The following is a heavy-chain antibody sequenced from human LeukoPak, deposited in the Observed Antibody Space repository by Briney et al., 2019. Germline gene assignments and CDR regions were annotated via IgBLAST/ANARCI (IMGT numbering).Heavy chain of an antibody. Sequence: GGSLRLSCAASGFTFSSYAMSWVRQAPGKGLEWVSANSGSGGSTYYADSVKGRFTISRDNFKNTLYLQMNSLRAEDTAVYYCAKGRSATIDYWGQGTLVIVSS. CDR1: GFTFSSYA. CDR3: AKGRSATIDY. D-gene: IGHD6-6*01. V-gene: IGHV3-23*01. CDR2: NSGSGGST. J-gene: IGHJ4*02.